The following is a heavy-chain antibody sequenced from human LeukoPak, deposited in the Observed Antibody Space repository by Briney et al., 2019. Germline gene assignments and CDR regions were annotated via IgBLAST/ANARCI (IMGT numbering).Heavy chain of an antibody. D-gene: IGHD1-1*01. J-gene: IGHJ4*02. CDR3: ARDRGTWSDDGFDY. Sequence: SETLSLTCTVSGGSISSYYWSWIRQPAGKGLEWIGRIYISGSTNYNPSLKSRVTMSVDTSKNQFSLKLSSVTAADTAVYYCARDRGTWSDDGFDYWGQGTLVTVSS. CDR2: IYISGST. V-gene: IGHV4-4*07. CDR1: GGSISSYY.